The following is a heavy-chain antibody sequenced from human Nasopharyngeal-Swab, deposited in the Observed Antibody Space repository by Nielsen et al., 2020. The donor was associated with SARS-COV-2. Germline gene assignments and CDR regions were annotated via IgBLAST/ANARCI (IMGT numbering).Heavy chain of an antibody. CDR1: GGSFSGYY. J-gene: IGHJ4*02. CDR2: INHSGST. D-gene: IGHD3-22*01. Sequence: SETLSLTCAVYGGSFSGYYWSWIRQPPGKGLEWIGEINHSGSTNYNPSLKSRVTISVDTSKNQFSLKLSSVTAADTAVYYCASHYYDSSGYWYWGQGTLVTVSS. V-gene: IGHV4-34*01. CDR3: ASHYYDSSGYWY.